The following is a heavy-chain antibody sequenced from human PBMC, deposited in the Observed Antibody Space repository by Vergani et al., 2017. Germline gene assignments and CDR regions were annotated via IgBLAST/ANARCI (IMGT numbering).Heavy chain of an antibody. CDR2: IYYSGST. CDR1: GGSISSGGYY. D-gene: IGHD3-3*01. Sequence: QVQLQESGPGLVKPSQTLSLTCTVSGGSISSGGYYWSWLRQHPGKGLEWIAYIYYSGSTYYNPSLKSRLTISVDTSKNQFSLELSSVTAADTAVYYCARALFWNGYYFDNWGQGTLVTVSS. J-gene: IGHJ4*02. CDR3: ARALFWNGYYFDN. V-gene: IGHV4-31*03.